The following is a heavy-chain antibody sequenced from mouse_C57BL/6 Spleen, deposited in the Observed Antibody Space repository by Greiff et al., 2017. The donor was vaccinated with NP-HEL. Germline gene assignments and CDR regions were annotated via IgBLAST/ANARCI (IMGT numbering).Heavy chain of an antibody. CDR2: ISSGGDYI. J-gene: IGHJ4*01. CDR1: GFTFSSYA. V-gene: IGHV5-9-1*02. CDR3: TRAPLYYDYDYYAMDY. D-gene: IGHD2-4*01. Sequence: EVMLVESGEGLVKPGGSLKLSCAASGFTFSSYAMSWVRQTPEKRLEWVAYISSGGDYIYYADTVKGRFTISRDNARNTLYRQMSSLKSEDTAMYYCTRAPLYYDYDYYAMDYWGQGTSVTVSS.